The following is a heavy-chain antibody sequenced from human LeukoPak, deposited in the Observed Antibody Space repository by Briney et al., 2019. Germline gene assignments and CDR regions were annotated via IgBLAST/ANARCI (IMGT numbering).Heavy chain of an antibody. J-gene: IGHJ4*02. CDR3: ARSPINTIFGVVITRGLDY. CDR2: IIPIFGTA. CDR1: GGTFSSYA. Sequence: ASVKVSCKASGGTFSSYAISWVRQAPGQGLEWMGGIIPIFGTANYAQKFQGRVTITTDESTSTAYMELSSLRSEDTAVYYCARSPINTIFGVVITRGLDYWGQGTLVTVSS. D-gene: IGHD3-3*01. V-gene: IGHV1-69*05.